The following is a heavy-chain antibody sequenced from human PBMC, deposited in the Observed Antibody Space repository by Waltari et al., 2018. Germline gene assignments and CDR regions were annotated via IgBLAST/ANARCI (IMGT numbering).Heavy chain of an antibody. V-gene: IGHV1-69*12. CDR1: GGPLSADA. CDR3: ARGVGDKNFFHY. Sequence: QVHLVQSGAEVKKPGSSVKVSCRASGGPLSADAITWVRQAAGQGLEWMGGRLPIFSEANYAQKFQGRVTITADASTNTAYLELTSLRSEDTDVYFCARGVGDKNFFHYWGQGTLVTVSS. CDR2: RLPIFSEA. D-gene: IGHD3-10*01. J-gene: IGHJ4*02.